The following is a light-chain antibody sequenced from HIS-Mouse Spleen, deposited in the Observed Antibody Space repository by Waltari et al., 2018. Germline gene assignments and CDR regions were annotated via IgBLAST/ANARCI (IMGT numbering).Light chain of an antibody. J-gene: IGKJ3*01. CDR3: QQYGSSLAFT. CDR2: GAS. CDR1: QSISSW. Sequence: DIQMTQSPSTLSASVGDRVTITCRASQSISSWLAWYQQKPGKAPKLLIYGASSRATGIPDRFSGSGSGTDFTLTISRLEPEDFAVYYCQQYGSSLAFTFGPGTKVDIK. V-gene: IGKV1-5*01.